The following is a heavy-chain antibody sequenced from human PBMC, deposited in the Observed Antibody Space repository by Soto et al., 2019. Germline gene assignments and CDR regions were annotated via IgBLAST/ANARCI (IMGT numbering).Heavy chain of an antibody. V-gene: IGHV3-73*01. CDR2: IRSKANSYAT. CDR3: TREHTAHAP. D-gene: IGHD5-18*01. Sequence: EVQLVESGGGLVQPGGSLKLSCAAAGFTFSGSAMHWVRQASGKGLEWVGRIRSKANSYATAYAASVKGRFTIYRDDSKNTAYLQMNSLKTEEKTVYYCTREHTAHAPWGQGTLVTVSS. CDR1: GFTFSGSA. J-gene: IGHJ5*02.